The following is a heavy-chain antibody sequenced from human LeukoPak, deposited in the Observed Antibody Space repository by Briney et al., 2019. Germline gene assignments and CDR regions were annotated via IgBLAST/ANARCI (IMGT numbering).Heavy chain of an antibody. CDR2: ISSSSSII. CDR3: AKVKARAAFDI. J-gene: IGHJ3*02. Sequence: PGGSLRLSCAASGFIFSSYSMNWVRQAPGKGLEWVSYISSSSSIIYYADSVKGQFTISRDNAKNSLYLQMNSLRAEDTAVYYCAKVKARAAFDIWGQGTMVTVSS. V-gene: IGHV3-48*01. CDR1: GFIFSSYS. D-gene: IGHD3-22*01.